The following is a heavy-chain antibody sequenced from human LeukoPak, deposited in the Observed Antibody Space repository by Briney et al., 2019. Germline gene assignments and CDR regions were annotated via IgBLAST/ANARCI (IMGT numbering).Heavy chain of an antibody. Sequence: GGSLRLSCEVSGFTFSSYNMNWFRQTPGKGLEWVSSISNKGRYIYYADSVKGRFTISRDDAKNSLFLQMNSLRADDTGLCYCARDREQLAPLDYWGQGTLVTVSS. D-gene: IGHD6-6*01. CDR3: ARDREQLAPLDY. CDR2: ISNKGRYI. J-gene: IGHJ4*02. V-gene: IGHV3-21*01. CDR1: GFTFSSYN.